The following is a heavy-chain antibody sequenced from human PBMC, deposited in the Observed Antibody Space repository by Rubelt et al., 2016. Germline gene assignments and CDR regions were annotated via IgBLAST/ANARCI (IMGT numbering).Heavy chain of an antibody. Sequence: QVQLQQWGAGLLKPSETLSLTCVVSGGSFSAYYWSWIRQPPGKGLEWIGEINHSGSTTYNPSLKSRVTMSVDTSKNQFSLGLVSVTAADTAEYYCARGSGYVWGGWGQGTLVIVSS. J-gene: IGHJ4*02. CDR2: INHSGST. CDR3: ARGSGYVWGG. V-gene: IGHV4-34*01. CDR1: GGSFSAYY. D-gene: IGHD3-16*01.